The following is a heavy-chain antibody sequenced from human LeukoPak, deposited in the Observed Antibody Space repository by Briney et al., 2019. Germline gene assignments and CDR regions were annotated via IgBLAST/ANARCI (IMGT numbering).Heavy chain of an antibody. D-gene: IGHD3-3*02. V-gene: IGHV1-69*13. CDR3: VRPDRIFGVPAAFDA. J-gene: IGHJ3*01. Sequence: ASVKVSCKAAGGSFSDYPINWVRQAPGQGLEWLGGIIPKYSASNYAQAFQGRVTITADESTNTVYMEMSGLRPDDTAVYYCVRPDRIFGVPAAFDAWGQGTLVAVSS. CDR1: GGSFSDYP. CDR2: IIPKYSAS.